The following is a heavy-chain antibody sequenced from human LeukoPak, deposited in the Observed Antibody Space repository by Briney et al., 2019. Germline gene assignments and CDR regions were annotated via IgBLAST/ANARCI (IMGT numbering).Heavy chain of an antibody. CDR1: GFTFSRYE. CDR3: AGSFYGTGGDY. D-gene: IGHD3-10*01. CDR2: IDSRGNTI. Sequence: GGSLRLSCAASGFTFSRYEMNWVRQAPGKGLEWVSYIDSRGNTIYYADSVKGRFTISRDNAKNSLFLQMNSLRAEDTAVYYCAGSFYGTGGDYWGQGTQVTVSS. J-gene: IGHJ4*02. V-gene: IGHV3-48*03.